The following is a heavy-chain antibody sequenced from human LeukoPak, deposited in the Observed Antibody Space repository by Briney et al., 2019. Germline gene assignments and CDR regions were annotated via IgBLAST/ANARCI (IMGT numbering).Heavy chain of an antibody. D-gene: IGHD2-15*01. Sequence: GGSLRLSCAASGFTFGDYGMSWVRQAPGKGLEWVSGINWNGGSTGYADSVKGRFTISRDNAKYSLYLQMNSLRAKDTAFYYCAAQGYCSDGSCSWGQGTLVTVSS. J-gene: IGHJ5*02. CDR2: INWNGGST. CDR1: GFTFGDYG. V-gene: IGHV3-20*04. CDR3: AAQGYCSDGSCS.